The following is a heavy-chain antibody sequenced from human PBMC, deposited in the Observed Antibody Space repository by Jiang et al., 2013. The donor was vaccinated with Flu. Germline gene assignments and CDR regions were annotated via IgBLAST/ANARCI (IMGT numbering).Heavy chain of an antibody. D-gene: IGHD1-14*01. J-gene: IGHJ6*02. CDR1: GGSFSGYY. CDR3: ARGTLRYGYYYYYGMDV. Sequence: LLKPSETLSLTCAVYGGSFSGYYWSWIRQPPGKGLEWIGEINHSGSTNYNPSLKSRVTISVDTSKNQFSLKLSSVTAADTAVYYCARGTLRYGYYYYYGMDVWGQGTTGHRLL. V-gene: IGHV4-34*01. CDR2: INHSGST.